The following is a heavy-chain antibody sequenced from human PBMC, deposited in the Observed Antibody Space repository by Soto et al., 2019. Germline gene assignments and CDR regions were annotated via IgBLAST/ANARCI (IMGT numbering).Heavy chain of an antibody. Sequence: QVQLQQWGAGPLRPLETLSLTCGVSGGSFSGYYWAWIRQSPGKGLVWIGEINDRGSINYNPSLKSRVSISVDTSTDHYSLNLKSVTAAATAVYYCARESHDILTGPPWVWYFDLWGRGTLVTVSS. J-gene: IGHJ2*01. CDR1: GGSFSGYY. CDR3: ARESHDILTGPPWVWYFDL. D-gene: IGHD3-9*01. CDR2: INDRGSI. V-gene: IGHV4-34*01.